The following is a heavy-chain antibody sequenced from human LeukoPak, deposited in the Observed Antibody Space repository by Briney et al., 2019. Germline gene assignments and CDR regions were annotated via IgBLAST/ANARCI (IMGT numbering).Heavy chain of an antibody. J-gene: IGHJ5*02. D-gene: IGHD4-11*01. CDR1: GDSISSYY. V-gene: IGHV4-59*08. CDR2: IYYNGNT. CDR3: ARLVGTVSRFDP. Sequence: SETLSLTCTVSGDSISSYYWSWIRQPPGKRLEWIGYIYYNGNTNYNPSLKSRVTISVDTSKNQFSLKLSSVTAADTAVYYCARLVGTVSRFDPWGQGTLVTVSS.